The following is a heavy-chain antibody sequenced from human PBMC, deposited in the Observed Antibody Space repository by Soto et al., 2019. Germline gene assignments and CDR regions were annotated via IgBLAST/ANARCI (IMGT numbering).Heavy chain of an antibody. CDR1: GYSFTSYW. J-gene: IGHJ5*02. D-gene: IGHD2-2*01. CDR2: IDPSDSYT. Sequence: PGESLKISCKGSGYSFTSYWISWVRQMPGKSLEWMGRIDPSDSYTNYSPSFQGHVTISADKSISTAYLQWSSLKASDTAMYYCARRLSLSKYCSSTSCYPTFDPWGQGTLVTVSS. V-gene: IGHV5-10-1*01. CDR3: ARRLSLSKYCSSTSCYPTFDP.